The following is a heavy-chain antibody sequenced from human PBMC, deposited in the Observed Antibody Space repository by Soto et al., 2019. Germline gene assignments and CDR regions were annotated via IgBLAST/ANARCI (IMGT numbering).Heavy chain of an antibody. J-gene: IGHJ6*02. V-gene: IGHV3-53*01. Sequence: EVQLVESGGGLIQPGGSLRLSCAASGFTVSSNYMSWVRQAPGKGLEWVSVIYSGGSTYYADSVKSRFTISRDNSKNTLYLQMNSLRAEDTAVYYCARDLKGPYYYYGMDVWGQGTTVTVSS. CDR3: ARDLKGPYYYYGMDV. CDR1: GFTVSSNY. CDR2: IYSGGST.